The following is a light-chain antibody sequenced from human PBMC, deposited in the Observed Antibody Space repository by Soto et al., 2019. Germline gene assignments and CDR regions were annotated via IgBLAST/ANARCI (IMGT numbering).Light chain of an antibody. CDR1: QGVSSS. J-gene: IGKJ1*01. CDR3: QKYNSSPWT. CDR2: DAS. V-gene: IGKV1-27*01. Sequence: DIVLTQSPSSLSASLGERVTLTCRASQGVSSSLAWYQQKPGQVPRLLIYDASNMHTGIPSRFSGSGSGTDFTLTISSLEPEDFAIYYCQKYNSSPWTFGQGTKVEIK.